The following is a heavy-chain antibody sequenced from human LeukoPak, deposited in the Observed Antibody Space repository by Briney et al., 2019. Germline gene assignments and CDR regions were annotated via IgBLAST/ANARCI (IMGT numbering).Heavy chain of an antibody. CDR3: AREEYGFDP. D-gene: IGHD2-2*01. V-gene: IGHV1-18*01. CDR1: GYTFSNYG. Sequence: ASVKVSCKASGYTFSNYGISWVRQAPGQGLEWMGWISAYNGNTNYAQKLQDRVTMTTDTSTSTAYIEVRTLRFDDTAVYYCAREEYGFDPWGQGTLVTVSS. CDR2: ISAYNGNT. J-gene: IGHJ5*02.